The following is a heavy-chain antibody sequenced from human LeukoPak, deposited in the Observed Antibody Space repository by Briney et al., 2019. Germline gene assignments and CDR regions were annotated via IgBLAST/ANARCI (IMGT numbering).Heavy chain of an antibody. J-gene: IGHJ6*02. CDR2: ISGTGGNT. V-gene: IGHV3-23*01. CDR3: AKDREYSGSYRPGPTRYYYGMDV. Sequence: GGSLRLSCAASGCTFSSYAMSWVRQAPGKGLEWVSGISGTGGNTYYADSVKGRFTISRDNSKNTLYLQMNSLRAEDTAVFYCAKDREYSGSYRPGPTRYYYGMDVWGQGTTVTVSS. D-gene: IGHD1-26*01. CDR1: GCTFSSYA.